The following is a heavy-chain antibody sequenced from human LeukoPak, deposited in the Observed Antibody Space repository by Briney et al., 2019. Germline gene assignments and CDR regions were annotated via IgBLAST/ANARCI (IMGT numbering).Heavy chain of an antibody. Sequence: GGSLRLSCAASGFTFNSYATSWVRQAPWERLQWVSGISDSGGNTYYADSVRGRFTISRDNSKNTLCLQMNSLRAEDTAVYYCARHRSSWLIDYWGQGTLVTVSS. J-gene: IGHJ4*02. CDR3: ARHRSSWLIDY. CDR2: ISDSGGNT. V-gene: IGHV3-23*01. CDR1: GFTFNSYA. D-gene: IGHD6-6*01.